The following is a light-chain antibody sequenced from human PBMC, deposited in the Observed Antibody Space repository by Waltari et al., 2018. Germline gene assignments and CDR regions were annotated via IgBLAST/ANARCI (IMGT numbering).Light chain of an antibody. J-gene: IGKJ3*01. CDR3: HQYNSYSLLT. CDR1: QSISSW. V-gene: IGKV1-5*03. CDR2: KAS. Sequence: DIQMTQSPSTLSASVGDRVIITCRASQSISSWLAWYQQKPGRAPKLLIYKASSLQSGVPSRFSGSGSGTEFTLTISSLQPDDCATYYCHQYNSYSLLTFGPGTKVDIK.